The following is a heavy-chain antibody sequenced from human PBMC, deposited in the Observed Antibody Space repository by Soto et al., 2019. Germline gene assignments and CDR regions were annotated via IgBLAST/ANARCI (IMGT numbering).Heavy chain of an antibody. J-gene: IGHJ6*02. CDR1: GYTFTRYY. V-gene: IGHV1-46*01. CDR2: INPSGGST. Sequence: ASVKVSCKASGYTFTRYYMHWVRQAPGQGLEWMGIINPSGGSTSYAQKFQGRVTMTRDTSTSTVYTELSSLRSEDTAVYYCARGRIAVAGRTYYYYYGMDVWGQGTTVTSP. CDR3: ARGRIAVAGRTYYYYYGMDV. D-gene: IGHD6-19*01.